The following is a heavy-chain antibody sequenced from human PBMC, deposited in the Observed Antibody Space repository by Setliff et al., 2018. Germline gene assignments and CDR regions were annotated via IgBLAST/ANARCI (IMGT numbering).Heavy chain of an antibody. CDR1: GYSFTSND. J-gene: IGHJ3*02. V-gene: IGHV1-8*03. D-gene: IGHD1-26*01. CDR2: LNPSSGNT. CDR3: ARAHSGSDFHDPFDI. Sequence: ASVKVSCKASGYSFTSNDINWVRQATGQGPEWMGWLNPSSGNTGYAPKFQGRVTITRSTSLSTAYMGLSSLRSEDTAIYYCARAHSGSDFHDPFDIWGQGTMVTVSS.